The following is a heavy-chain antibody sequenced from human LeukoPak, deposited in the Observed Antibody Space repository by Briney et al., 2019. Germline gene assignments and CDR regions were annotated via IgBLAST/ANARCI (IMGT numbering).Heavy chain of an antibody. V-gene: IGHV1-2*02. CDR1: GYTFTGYY. CDR2: INPNSGGT. Sequence: GASVKVSCKASGYTFTGYYMHWVRQAPGQGLEWMGWINPNSGGTNYAQKFQGRVTMTRDTSISTAYMELCRLRSDDTAVYYCARDLRALYCSSTSCFNYYYYYGMDVWGQGTTVTVSS. J-gene: IGHJ6*02. CDR3: ARDLRALYCSSTSCFNYYYYYGMDV. D-gene: IGHD2-2*01.